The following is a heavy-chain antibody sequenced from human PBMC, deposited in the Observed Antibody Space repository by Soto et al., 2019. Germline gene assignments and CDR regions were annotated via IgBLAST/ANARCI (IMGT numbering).Heavy chain of an antibody. D-gene: IGHD5-18*01. CDR1: GFTFSSYS. J-gene: IGHJ3*02. Sequence: EVQLVESGGGLVKPGGSLRLSCAASGFTFSSYSMNWVRQAPGKGLEWVSSISSSSSYIYYADSVKGRFTISRDNAKNSLYLQMNSLRAEDTAVYYCARVTPFTAMVESDAFDIWGQGTMVTVSS. CDR2: ISSSSSYI. V-gene: IGHV3-21*01. CDR3: ARVTPFTAMVESDAFDI.